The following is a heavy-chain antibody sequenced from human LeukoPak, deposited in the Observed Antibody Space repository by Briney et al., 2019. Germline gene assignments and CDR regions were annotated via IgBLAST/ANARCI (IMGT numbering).Heavy chain of an antibody. CDR1: GGSISSSSYY. J-gene: IGHJ4*02. CDR2: IHYSGST. CDR3: ARVNTQGLRKVGYFDY. V-gene: IGHV4-39*07. Sequence: SQTLSLTCTVSGGSISSSSYYWGWIRQPPGKGLEWIGSIHYSGSTYYNPSLKSRVTISVDTSKNQFSLKLSSVTAADTAVYYCARVNTQGLRKVGYFDYWGQGTLVTVSS. D-gene: IGHD6-25*01.